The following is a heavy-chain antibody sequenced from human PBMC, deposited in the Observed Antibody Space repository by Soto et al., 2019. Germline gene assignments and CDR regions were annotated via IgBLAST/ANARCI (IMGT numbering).Heavy chain of an antibody. CDR1: GGTFSSYT. CDR3: ARVYSGYDSLLPAFSPFSF. CDR2: IIPILGIA. Sequence: GASVKVSCKASGGTFSSYTISWVRQAPGQGHGWMGRIIPILGIANYAQKFQGRVTITADKSTSTAYMELSSLRSEHTAVYYCARVYSGYDSLLPAFSPFSFRAQGTLVTVSS. J-gene: IGHJ1*01. D-gene: IGHD5-12*01. V-gene: IGHV1-69*02.